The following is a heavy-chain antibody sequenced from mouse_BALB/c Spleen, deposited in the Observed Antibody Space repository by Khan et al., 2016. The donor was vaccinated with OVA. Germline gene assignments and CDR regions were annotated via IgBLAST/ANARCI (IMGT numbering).Heavy chain of an antibody. D-gene: IGHD1-1*01. Sequence: VQLQQSGPELVKPGASVKMSCKASGYTFTSYVMHWVKQKPGLGLEWIGYIYPFNDDAKYNEKFKGKATLTSDKSSSTAYMELSSLTSEDAAGYYCAPVGTSYVSFAYWGQGTLVTVSA. CDR1: GYTFTSYV. J-gene: IGHJ3*01. CDR3: APVGTSYVSFAY. CDR2: IYPFNDDA. V-gene: IGHV1S136*01.